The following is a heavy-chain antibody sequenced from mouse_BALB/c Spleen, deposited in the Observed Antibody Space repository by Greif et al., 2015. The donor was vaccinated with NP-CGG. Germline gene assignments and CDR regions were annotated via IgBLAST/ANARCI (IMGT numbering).Heavy chain of an antibody. Sequence: EVQRVESGGGLVQPGGSMKLSCVASGFTFSNYWMNWVRQSPEKGLEWVAEIRLKSNNYATHYAESVKGRFTISRDDSKSSVYLQMNNLRAEDTGIYYCTRETTATWYFDVWGAGTTVTVSS. V-gene: IGHV6-6*02. CDR1: GFTFSNYW. CDR2: IRLKSNNYAT. D-gene: IGHD1-2*01. J-gene: IGHJ1*01. CDR3: TRETTATWYFDV.